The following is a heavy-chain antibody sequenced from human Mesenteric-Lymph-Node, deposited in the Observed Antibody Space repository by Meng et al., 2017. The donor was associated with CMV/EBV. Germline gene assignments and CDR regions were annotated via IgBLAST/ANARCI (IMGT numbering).Heavy chain of an antibody. V-gene: IGHV3-33*06. CDR2: IWYDGSYK. D-gene: IGHD5/OR15-5a*01. CDR3: AKEGSVYYSGLDV. Sequence: GESLKISCAASGFTFKTSGMHWVRQAPGKGLEWVALIWYDGSYKYYGDSVTGRFTISRDNSKNTLYLDLDSLRAEDTAVYYCAKEGSVYYSGLDVWGQGTTVTVSS. J-gene: IGHJ6*02. CDR1: GFTFKTSG.